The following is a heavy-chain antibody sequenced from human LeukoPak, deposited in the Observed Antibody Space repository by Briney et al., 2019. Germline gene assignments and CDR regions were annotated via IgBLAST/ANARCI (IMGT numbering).Heavy chain of an antibody. CDR3: ARRGKGLGYYMDV. Sequence: ASVKVSCKASGYTFTSHFMHWVRQAPGQGLEWMGRMNPNSGNTDYAQKFQGRVTMTRNTSISTAYMELSSLTSEDTAMYYCARRGKGLGYYMDVWGKGTTVTISS. V-gene: IGHV1-8*02. D-gene: IGHD3-16*01. CDR2: MNPNSGNT. J-gene: IGHJ6*03. CDR1: GYTFTSHF.